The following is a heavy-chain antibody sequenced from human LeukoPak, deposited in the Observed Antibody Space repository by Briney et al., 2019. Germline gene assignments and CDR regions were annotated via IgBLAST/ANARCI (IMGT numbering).Heavy chain of an antibody. Sequence: ASVKVSCKASGYTFTSYGISWVRQAPGQGLEWMGWISAYNGNTNYAQKLQGRVTMTTDTSTSTAYMELRSLRSDDTAVYYCARGFWSGYYGHNWFDPWGQRTLVTVSS. D-gene: IGHD3-3*01. CDR1: GYTFTSYG. J-gene: IGHJ5*02. V-gene: IGHV1-18*01. CDR3: ARGFWSGYYGHNWFDP. CDR2: ISAYNGNT.